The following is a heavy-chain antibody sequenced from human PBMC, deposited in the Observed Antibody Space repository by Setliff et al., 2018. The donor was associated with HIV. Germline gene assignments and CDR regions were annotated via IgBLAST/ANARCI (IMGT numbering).Heavy chain of an antibody. D-gene: IGHD2-8*01. Sequence: GGSLRLSCAASGFPLRGFGMHWVRQAPGKGLEWVAVFSYDGSNKYYADSVKGRFTISRDNSKNSLYLQMNSLRAEDTAVYYCARPLLRTNTVYGILGNWFDSWGRGTLVTVSS. CDR1: GFPLRGFG. CDR2: FSYDGSNK. CDR3: ARPLLRTNTVYGILGNWFDS. V-gene: IGHV3-30*03. J-gene: IGHJ5*01.